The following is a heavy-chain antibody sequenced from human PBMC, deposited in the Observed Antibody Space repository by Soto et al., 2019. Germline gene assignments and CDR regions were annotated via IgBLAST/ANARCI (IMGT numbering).Heavy chain of an antibody. CDR3: ARGPLRSGPPDY. Sequence: ASVKVSCKASGGTFSSYTISWVRQAPGQGLEWMGRIIPILGIANYAQKFQGRVTITADKSTSTAYMELSSLRSEDTAVYYCARGPLRSGPPDYWGQGTLVTVSS. J-gene: IGHJ4*02. D-gene: IGHD4-17*01. CDR1: GGTFSSYT. CDR2: IIPILGIA. V-gene: IGHV1-69*02.